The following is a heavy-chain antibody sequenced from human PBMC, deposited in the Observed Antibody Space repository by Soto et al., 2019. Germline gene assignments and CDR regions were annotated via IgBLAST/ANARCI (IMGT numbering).Heavy chain of an antibody. Sequence: EVQLVQSGAEVKKPGESLRISCKGSGYSFTSYWISWVRQMPGKGLEWMGRIDPSDSYTNYSPSFQGHVTISADKSISTAYLQWSSLKASDTAMYYCARQGVVPAAIRTMAPGDYWGQGTLVTVSS. J-gene: IGHJ4*02. CDR1: GYSFTSYW. CDR3: ARQGVVPAAIRTMAPGDY. CDR2: IDPSDSYT. V-gene: IGHV5-10-1*03. D-gene: IGHD2-2*02.